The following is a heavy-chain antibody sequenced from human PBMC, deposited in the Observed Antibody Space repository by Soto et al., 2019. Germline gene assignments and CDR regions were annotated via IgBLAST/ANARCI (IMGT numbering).Heavy chain of an antibody. J-gene: IGHJ4*02. Sequence: GSMRLSWAASGFTICSYSMNCVRQAPGKGLEWVSYISSSSSTTYYADSVKGRFTISRDNSKNTLYLQMNSLRAEDTAVYFCARRSFRGYCSSTSCYGWGQGTLVTGSS. CDR2: ISSSSSTT. CDR1: GFTICSYS. CDR3: ARRSFRGYCSSTSCYG. V-gene: IGHV3-48*01. D-gene: IGHD2-2*01.